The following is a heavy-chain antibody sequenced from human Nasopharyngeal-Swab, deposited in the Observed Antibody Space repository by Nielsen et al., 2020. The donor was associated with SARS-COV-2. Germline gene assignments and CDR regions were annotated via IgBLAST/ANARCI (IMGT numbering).Heavy chain of an antibody. CDR2: INLYGSQK. CDR1: GFSFSSYW. CDR3: ARVTAYGFDI. J-gene: IGHJ3*02. D-gene: IGHD3-16*01. Sequence: GESLKISCAASGFSFSSYWMSWVRQAPGKGLEWVANINLYGSQKHFVDSVKGRFTISRDNAKNVVYLQMNTMRAEDTAVYYCARVTAYGFDIWGQGTMVTVSS. V-gene: IGHV3-7*01.